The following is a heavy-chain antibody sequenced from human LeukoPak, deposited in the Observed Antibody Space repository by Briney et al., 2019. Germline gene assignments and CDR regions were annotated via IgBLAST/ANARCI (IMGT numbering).Heavy chain of an antibody. CDR1: GFTFSSYW. Sequence: GGSLRLSCAASGFTFSSYWMHWVRQAPGKGLVWVSRINSDGSSTSYADSVKGRFTISRDNAKNTLYLQMNSLRAEDTAVYYCARAAVYCGGDCYLYYWGQGTLVTVSS. CDR2: INSDGSST. J-gene: IGHJ4*02. V-gene: IGHV3-74*01. D-gene: IGHD2-21*02. CDR3: ARAAVYCGGDCYLYY.